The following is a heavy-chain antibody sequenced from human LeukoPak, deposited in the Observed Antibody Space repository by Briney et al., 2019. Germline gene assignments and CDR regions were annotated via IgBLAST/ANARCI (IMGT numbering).Heavy chain of an antibody. CDR1: GGSISSGVYS. D-gene: IGHD3-10*01. Sequence: SETLSLTCAVSGGSISSGVYSWSWVRQPPGKGLEWIGYIYYGGNTYYNPSLKSRLTISLDTSNNQFSLKLSSVTAADTAVYYCAKRSTGPTMGQSHYYFDYWGQGTLVTVSS. J-gene: IGHJ4*02. V-gene: IGHV4-30-4*07. CDR2: IYYGGNT. CDR3: AKRSTGPTMGQSHYYFDY.